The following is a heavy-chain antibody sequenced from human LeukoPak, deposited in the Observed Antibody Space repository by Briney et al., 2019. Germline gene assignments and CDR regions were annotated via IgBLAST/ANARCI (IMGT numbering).Heavy chain of an antibody. CDR2: ISHSGST. V-gene: IGHV4-59*12. J-gene: IGHJ6*03. D-gene: IGHD1-26*01. CDR1: GGSISTYY. CDR3: ARDRPGMYYYYYYMDV. Sequence: PSETLSLTCTVSGGSISTYYWSWIRQPPGKGLEWIGYISHSGSTNYNPSLKSRVTISVDTSKNQFSLELSSVTAADTAVYYCARDRPGMYYYYYYMDVWGKGTTVTISS.